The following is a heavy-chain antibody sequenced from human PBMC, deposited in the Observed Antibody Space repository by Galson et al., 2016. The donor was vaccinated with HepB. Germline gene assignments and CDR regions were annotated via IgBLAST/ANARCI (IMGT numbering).Heavy chain of an antibody. Sequence: SETLSLTCSVSGGSISSSSYYWGWIRQPPGKGLEWIGTTYYSGSTYYNSSLKRRVTIPVDASKSQFSLKLSSVTAADTAVYYCARRQTYVGGPYRTIGYFDFWGQGTLVTVSS. CDR3: ARRQTYVGGPYRTIGYFDF. D-gene: IGHD3-16*01. J-gene: IGHJ4*02. V-gene: IGHV4-39*01. CDR1: GGSISSSSYY. CDR2: TYYSGST.